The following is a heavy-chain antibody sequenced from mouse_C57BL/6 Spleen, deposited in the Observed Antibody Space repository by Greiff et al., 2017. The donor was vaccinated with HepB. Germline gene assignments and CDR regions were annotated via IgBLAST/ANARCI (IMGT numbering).Heavy chain of an antibody. CDR3: ARLGYYGNSLDY. D-gene: IGHD2-1*01. J-gene: IGHJ2*01. V-gene: IGHV5-6*01. CDR1: GFTFSSYG. Sequence: DVQLQESGGDLVKPGGSLKLSCAASGFTFSSYGMSWVRQTPDKRLEWVATISSVGSYTYYPDSVKGRFTISRDHAKNTLYLQMSSLKSEDTAMYYCARLGYYGNSLDYWGQGTTLTVSS. CDR2: ISSVGSYT.